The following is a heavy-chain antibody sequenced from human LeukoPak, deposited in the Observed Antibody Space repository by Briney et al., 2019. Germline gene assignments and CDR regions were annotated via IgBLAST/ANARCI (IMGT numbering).Heavy chain of an antibody. V-gene: IGHV3-23*01. Sequence: PGGSLRLSCAASGFTFSSYAMSWVRQAPGKGLEWVSAISGSGGSTYYADSVKGRFTISRDNSKNTLYLQMNSLRAEDTAVYYCARDLPGVFRSGFVVVPAAIPGDYWGQGTLVTVSS. CDR1: GFTFSSYA. J-gene: IGHJ4*02. D-gene: IGHD2-2*01. CDR3: ARDLPGVFRSGFVVVPAAIPGDY. CDR2: ISGSGGST.